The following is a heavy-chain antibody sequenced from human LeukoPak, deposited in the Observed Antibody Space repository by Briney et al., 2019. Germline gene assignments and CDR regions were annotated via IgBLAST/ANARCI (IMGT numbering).Heavy chain of an antibody. J-gene: IGHJ4*02. CDR3: AREHPAGNHPRDPYPFDH. V-gene: IGHV1-2*02. CDR2: VNPNSGDT. Sequence: ASVKGSCRTSGYTFTGYFMHWVRQAPGQGLEWMGWVNPNSGDTKYAQTFQGRVTVTRDTSLSTAYMELSRLRSDDTAVYYCAREHPAGNHPRDPYPFDHWGQGTLVTVSS. CDR1: GYTFTGYF.